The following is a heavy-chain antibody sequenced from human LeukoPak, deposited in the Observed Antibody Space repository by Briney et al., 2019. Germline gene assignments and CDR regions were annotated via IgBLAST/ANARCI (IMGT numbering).Heavy chain of an antibody. J-gene: IGHJ3*02. CDR1: GFTFSSYA. D-gene: IGHD3-22*01. CDR2: IKQDGSAK. Sequence: GGSLRLSCAASGFTFSSYAMSWVRQAPGKGLEWVANIKQDGSAKYYVNSVKGRFTISRDNAKNSLYLQMDSLRAEDTAVYYCARDWHYDSSGYPSAFDIWGQGTMVTVSS. CDR3: ARDWHYDSSGYPSAFDI. V-gene: IGHV3-7*01.